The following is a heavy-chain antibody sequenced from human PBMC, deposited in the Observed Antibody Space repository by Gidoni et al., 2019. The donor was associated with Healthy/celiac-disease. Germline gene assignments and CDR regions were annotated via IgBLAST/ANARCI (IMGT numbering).Heavy chain of an antibody. D-gene: IGHD3-3*01. CDR3: ARGMTYYDFWSGYPYFDY. J-gene: IGHJ4*02. V-gene: IGHV1-8*01. CDR1: GYTFTSYD. CDR2: MNPNSGNT. Sequence: QVQLVQSGAEVKKPGASVKVSCKASGYTFTSYDINWVRQATGQGLEWMGWMNPNSGNTGYAQKFQGRVTMTRNTSISTAYMELSSLRSEDTAVYYCARGMTYYDFWSGYPYFDYWGQGTLVTVSS.